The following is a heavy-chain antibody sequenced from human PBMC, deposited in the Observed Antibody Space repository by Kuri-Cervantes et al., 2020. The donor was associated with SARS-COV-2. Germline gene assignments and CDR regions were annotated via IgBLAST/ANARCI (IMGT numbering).Heavy chain of an antibody. J-gene: IGHJ3*02. CDR3: ARITIFGVVISGAFDI. D-gene: IGHD3-3*01. V-gene: IGHV4-59*01. CDR1: GGSISSYY. CDR2: IYYSGST. Sequence: SETLSLTCTVSGGSISSYYWSWIRQPPGKGLEWIGYIYYSGSTNYNPSPKSRVTISVDTSKNQFSLKLSSVTAADTAVYYCARITIFGVVISGAFDIWGQGTMVTVSS.